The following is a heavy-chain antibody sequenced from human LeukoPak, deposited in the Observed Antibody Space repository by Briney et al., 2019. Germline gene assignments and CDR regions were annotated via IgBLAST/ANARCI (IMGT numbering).Heavy chain of an antibody. CDR2: IIGGGDYT. CDR3: AKGIYASTSYYDS. J-gene: IGHJ4*02. CDR1: GFTFSSYV. Sequence: GGSLRLSCAASGFTFSSYVMTWVRQAPGKGLAWVSTIIGGGDYTYYVDSVKGRFTISRDNSKNTLYLQVNSLRAEDTAVYYCAKGIYASTSYYDSWGQGTLVTVSS. D-gene: IGHD2-2*01. V-gene: IGHV3-23*01.